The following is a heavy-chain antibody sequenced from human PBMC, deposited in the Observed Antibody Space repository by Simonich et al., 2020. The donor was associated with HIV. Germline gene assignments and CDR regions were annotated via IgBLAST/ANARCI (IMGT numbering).Heavy chain of an antibody. V-gene: IGHV1-18*01. J-gene: IGHJ6*02. D-gene: IGHD4-4*01. CDR3: ARVGVTPYYYYGMDV. Sequence: QVQLVQSGAEVKKPGASVKVSCKASGYTFTSYGFSWVRQAPGQGLEWMGWSSAYKGNTKYAQKLQGRVTITSDTSASTAYMELSSLRSEDTAVYYCARVGVTPYYYYGMDVWGQGTKVTVSS. CDR2: SSAYKGNT. CDR1: GYTFTSYG.